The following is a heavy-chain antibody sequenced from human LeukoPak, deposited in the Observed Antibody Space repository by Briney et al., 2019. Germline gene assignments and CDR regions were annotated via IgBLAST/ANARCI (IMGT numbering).Heavy chain of an antibody. CDR2: IIPIFGTA. CDR1: GGTFSSYA. Sequence: ASVKVSCKAFGGTFSSYAISWVRQAPGQGLEWMGGIIPIFGTANYAQKFQGRVTITADESTSTAYMELSSLRSEDTAVYYCARGGPMVTPPYFDYWGQGTLVTVSS. V-gene: IGHV1-69*13. CDR3: ARGGPMVTPPYFDY. D-gene: IGHD5-18*01. J-gene: IGHJ4*02.